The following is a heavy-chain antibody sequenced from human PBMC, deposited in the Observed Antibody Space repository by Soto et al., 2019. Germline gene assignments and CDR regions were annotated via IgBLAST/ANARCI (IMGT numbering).Heavy chain of an antibody. CDR3: ARGTGTAAAYYYYYMVV. Sequence: QVQLVQSGAEVKKPGASVKVSCKASGYTFTSYYMHWVRQAPGQGLEWMGMINPSGGSTDYAQKFQGRVTMTRDTSTSTVYMALSRLRSEDTAVYYCARGTGTAAAYYYYYMVVWGQGTTVTVSS. CDR2: INPSGGST. J-gene: IGHJ6*03. V-gene: IGHV1-46*03. D-gene: IGHD6-13*01. CDR1: GYTFTSYY.